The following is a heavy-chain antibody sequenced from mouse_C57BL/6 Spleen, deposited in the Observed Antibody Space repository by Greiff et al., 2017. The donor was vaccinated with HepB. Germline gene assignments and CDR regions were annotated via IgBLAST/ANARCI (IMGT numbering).Heavy chain of an antibody. J-gene: IGHJ4*01. CDR1: GYTFTSYW. CDR2: IYPGSGST. Sequence: QVQLQQPGAELVKPGASVKMSCKASGYTFTSYWITWVKQRPGKGLEWIGDIYPGSGSTNYNEKFKSKATLTVDTSSSTAYMQLSSLTSEDSAVYYCANYYGSSYDYAMDYWGQGTSVTVSS. D-gene: IGHD1-1*01. V-gene: IGHV1-55*01. CDR3: ANYYGSSYDYAMDY.